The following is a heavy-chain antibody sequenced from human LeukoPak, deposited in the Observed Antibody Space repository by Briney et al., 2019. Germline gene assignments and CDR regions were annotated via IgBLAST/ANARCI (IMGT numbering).Heavy chain of an antibody. Sequence: GGSLRLSCAASGFTFSSYSMNWVRQAPGKGLEWVSAIGGSGGSTYYADSVKGRFTISRDNSKNTLYLQMNSLRAEDTAVYYCAKEGDYGGYFDYWGQGTLVTVSS. V-gene: IGHV3-23*01. CDR1: GFTFSSYS. CDR2: IGGSGGST. CDR3: AKEGDYGGYFDY. J-gene: IGHJ4*02. D-gene: IGHD4-17*01.